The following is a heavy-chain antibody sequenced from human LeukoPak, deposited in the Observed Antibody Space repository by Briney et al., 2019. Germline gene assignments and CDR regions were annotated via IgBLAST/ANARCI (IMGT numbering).Heavy chain of an antibody. CDR3: ARHGERGYSYGHDY. CDR1: GGSISSGGYY. D-gene: IGHD5-18*01. CDR2: LYYSGST. V-gene: IGHV4-39*01. Sequence: PSETLSLTCTVSGGSISSGGYYWSWIRQHPGKGLEGIGSLYYSGSTYYNPSLKSRVTISVDTSKNQLSLKLSSVTAADTAVYYCARHGERGYSYGHDYWGQGTLVTVSS. J-gene: IGHJ4*02.